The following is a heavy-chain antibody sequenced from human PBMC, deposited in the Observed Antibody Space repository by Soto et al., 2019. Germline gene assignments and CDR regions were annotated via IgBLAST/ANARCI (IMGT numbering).Heavy chain of an antibody. V-gene: IGHV4-34*01. CDR1: GGSFSGYY. CDR2: INHSGST. CDR3: ARRYIVVVPAAIKDGNWFDP. Sequence: PSETLSLTCAVYGGSFSGYYWSWIRQPPGKGLEWIGEINHSGSTNYNPSLKSRVTISVDTSKNQFSLKLSSVTAADTAVYYCARRYIVVVPAAIKDGNWFDPWGQGTLVTVSS. J-gene: IGHJ5*02. D-gene: IGHD2-2*02.